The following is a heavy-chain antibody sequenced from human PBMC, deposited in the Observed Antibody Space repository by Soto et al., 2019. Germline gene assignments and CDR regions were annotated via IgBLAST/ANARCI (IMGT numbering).Heavy chain of an antibody. V-gene: IGHV3-21*01. J-gene: IGHJ4*02. Sequence: EVRVVESGGGLVKPGGSLRLSCAASGFTFTSYNMNWVRQAPGKGLEWVSSITGSSSYKYYADSVKGRFTISRDNAKDSLYPQMDSLRAEDTAVYYCARGERSPDYWGQGTLVTVSS. CDR3: ARGERSPDY. CDR2: ITGSSSYK. CDR1: GFTFTSYN.